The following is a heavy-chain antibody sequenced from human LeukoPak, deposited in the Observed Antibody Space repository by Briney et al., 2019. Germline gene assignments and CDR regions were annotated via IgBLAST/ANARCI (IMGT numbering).Heavy chain of an antibody. Sequence: GGSLRLSCAASGFTFSSYPMHWVRQPPGKGLECVAIISYDGSNKYYAGSAKGRFTISRDNSKNTLYLQMNSLRAEDTAVYYCARAWGTMTSNWFDPWGQGTLVTVSS. D-gene: IGHD4-17*01. J-gene: IGHJ5*02. CDR3: ARAWGTMTSNWFDP. CDR2: ISYDGSNK. CDR1: GFTFSSYP. V-gene: IGHV3-30*01.